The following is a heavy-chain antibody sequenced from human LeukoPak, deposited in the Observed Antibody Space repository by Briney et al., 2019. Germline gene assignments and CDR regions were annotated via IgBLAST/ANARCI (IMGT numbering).Heavy chain of an antibody. D-gene: IGHD1-26*01. Sequence: SETLSLTCTVSGYSISSGYYWGWIRQPPGKGREGIGSIYHSGSTYYNPSLKRRVTISVDTSKNQFSLKLSSVTAADTAVYYCAREGSGRGDWGQGTLVTVSS. CDR3: AREGSGRGD. V-gene: IGHV4-38-2*02. CDR2: IYHSGST. J-gene: IGHJ4*02. CDR1: GYSISSGYY.